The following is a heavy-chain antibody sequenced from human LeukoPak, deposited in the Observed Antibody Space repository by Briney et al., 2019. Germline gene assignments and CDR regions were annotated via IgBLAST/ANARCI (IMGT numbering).Heavy chain of an antibody. Sequence: GGSLRLSCAASGFTFSSYAMSWVRQAPGNGLEWVSAISGSGGSTYYADSVKGRFTISRDNSKNTLYLQMNSLRAEDTAVYYCAKDERSTSNGGDYFDYWGQGTLVTVSS. J-gene: IGHJ4*02. D-gene: IGHD2-2*01. CDR3: AKDERSTSNGGDYFDY. V-gene: IGHV3-23*01. CDR1: GFTFSSYA. CDR2: ISGSGGST.